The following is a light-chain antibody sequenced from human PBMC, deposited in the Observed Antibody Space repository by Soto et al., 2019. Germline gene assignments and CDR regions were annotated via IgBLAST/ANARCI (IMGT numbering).Light chain of an antibody. CDR2: GAS. Sequence: EVVMTQSPATLSVSPGERATLSCRTSQSISSNLAWYQQKPGQAPRLLIYGASNRATGIPARFSGSGFGSEFALTISSLQSEDFAVYYCHQYDNWPQTFGQGTKVEFK. CDR3: HQYDNWPQT. V-gene: IGKV3-15*01. CDR1: QSISSN. J-gene: IGKJ1*01.